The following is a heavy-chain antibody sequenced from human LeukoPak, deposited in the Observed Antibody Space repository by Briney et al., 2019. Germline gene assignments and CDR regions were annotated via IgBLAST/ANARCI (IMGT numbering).Heavy chain of an antibody. J-gene: IGHJ3*02. D-gene: IGHD6-13*01. CDR2: ISSSSSYI. CDR3: ARVGSSSPDAFDI. CDR1: GXTFSSYS. Sequence: GGSLRLSCAASGXTFSSYSMNWVRQAPGKGLEWVSSISSSSSYIYYADSVKGRFTISRDNAKNSLYLQMNSLRAEDTAVYYCARVGSSSPDAFDIWGQGTMVTVSS. V-gene: IGHV3-21*01.